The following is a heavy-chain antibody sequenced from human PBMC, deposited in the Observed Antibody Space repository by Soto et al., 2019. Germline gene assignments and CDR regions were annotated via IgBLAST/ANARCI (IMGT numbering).Heavy chain of an antibody. V-gene: IGHV3-23*01. CDR1: GFTFSSYA. Sequence: LRLSCAASGFTFSSYAMSWVRQAPGKGLEWVSAISGSGGSTYYADSVKGRFTISRDNSKNTLYLQMNSLRAEDTAVYYCAKDLAPYYYYYMDVWGKGTTVTVSS. CDR3: AKDLAPYYYYYMDV. J-gene: IGHJ6*03. CDR2: ISGSGGST.